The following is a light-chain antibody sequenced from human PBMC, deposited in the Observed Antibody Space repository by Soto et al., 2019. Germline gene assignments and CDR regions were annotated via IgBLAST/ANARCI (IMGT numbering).Light chain of an antibody. Sequence: EIVLTQSPGTLSLSPGERATLSCRASQSVSSSYLAWYQQKPGQAPRLLIYGASSRATGIPGRFSGSRSGTDFTLTINRLEPTDFAVYYCQQYGSSPSYTFGQGTKLDIK. CDR1: QSVSSSY. J-gene: IGKJ2*01. V-gene: IGKV3-20*01. CDR3: QQYGSSPSYT. CDR2: GAS.